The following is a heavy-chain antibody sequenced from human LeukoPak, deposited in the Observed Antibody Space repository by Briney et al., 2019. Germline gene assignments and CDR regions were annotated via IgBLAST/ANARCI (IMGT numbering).Heavy chain of an antibody. D-gene: IGHD3-10*01. CDR2: ICYSGST. V-gene: IGHV4-39*01. CDR1: GGSISSSSYY. Sequence: SETLSLTCTVSGGSISSSSYYWGWVRQPPGKGLEWFGSICYSGSTYYNPSLKSRVTISVDASKNQYSLKLSSVTAADTAVYYCASFDDGSGSYYFDYWGQGTLVTVSS. J-gene: IGHJ4*02. CDR3: ASFDDGSGSYYFDY.